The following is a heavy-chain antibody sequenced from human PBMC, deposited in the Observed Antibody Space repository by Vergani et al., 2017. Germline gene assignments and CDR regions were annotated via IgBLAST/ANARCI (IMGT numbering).Heavy chain of an antibody. D-gene: IGHD3-16*02. J-gene: IGHJ4*02. V-gene: IGHV3-48*01. Sequence: EVQLVESGGGLVQPGGSLRLSCATSGFTFNTYSMNWVRQAPGKGLEWVSYISSSSGSIYYADSVKGRFTISRDNAKNSLYLQMNSLRAEDTAVYYCASRYDYVWGSYRYFDYWGQGTLVTVSS. CDR2: ISSSSGSI. CDR1: GFTFNTYS. CDR3: ASRYDYVWGSYRYFDY.